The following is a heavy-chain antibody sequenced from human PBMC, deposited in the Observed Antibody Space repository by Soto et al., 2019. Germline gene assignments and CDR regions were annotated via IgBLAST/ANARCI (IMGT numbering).Heavy chain of an antibody. CDR1: GGSISSGGYS. CDR2: IYHSGST. J-gene: IGHJ4*02. Sequence: QLQLQESGSGLVKPSQTLSLTCAVSGGSISSGGYSWSWIRQPPGKGLEWIGYIYHSGSTYYNPSLKSRVTLPVDRSKTQFSRKLSSVPAADTAVYYCARGNVVAIDYWGQGTLVTVSS. V-gene: IGHV4-30-2*01. D-gene: IGHD2-21*01. CDR3: ARGNVVAIDY.